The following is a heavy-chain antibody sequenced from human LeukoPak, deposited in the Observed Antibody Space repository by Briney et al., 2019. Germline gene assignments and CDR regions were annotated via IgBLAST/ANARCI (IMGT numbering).Heavy chain of an antibody. CDR3: AKDFVSTSTVAKPFDY. J-gene: IGHJ4*02. Sequence: PGGSLRLSCAASGFTFSSYAMSWVRQAPGKGLEWVSAISGSGGSTYYADSVKGRFTISRDNSKNTLYLQMNSLRAEDTAVYYCAKDFVSTSTVAKPFDYWGQGTLVTVSS. D-gene: IGHD4-23*01. CDR2: ISGSGGST. CDR1: GFTFSSYA. V-gene: IGHV3-23*01.